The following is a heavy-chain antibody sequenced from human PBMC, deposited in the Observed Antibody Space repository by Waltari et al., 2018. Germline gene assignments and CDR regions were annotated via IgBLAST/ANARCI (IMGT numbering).Heavy chain of an antibody. CDR2: INPTNGVT. CDR1: GYSFVGYY. CDR3: ARGLGGSSPFDY. D-gene: IGHD3-16*01. J-gene: IGHJ4*02. V-gene: IGHV1-2*02. Sequence: QVHLVQSGAEVKKSGASVMVSCTASGYSFVGYYLYWVRQAPGQGLEWMGWINPTNGVTNYAQKFQGRVTMTRDTSINSVYMDLSRLRSDDTAVYFCARGLGGSSPFDYWGRGTLVTVSS.